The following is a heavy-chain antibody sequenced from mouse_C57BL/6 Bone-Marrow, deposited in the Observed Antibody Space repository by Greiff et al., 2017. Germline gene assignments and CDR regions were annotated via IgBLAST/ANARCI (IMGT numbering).Heavy chain of an antibody. CDR2: IWSGGST. V-gene: IGHV2-2*01. D-gene: IGHD1-1*01. J-gene: IGHJ4*01. Sequence: QVQLQQSGPGLVQPSQSLSITCTVSGFSLTSYGVHWVRQSPGKGLEWLGVIWSGGSTDYNAAFISRLSISKDNSKSQVFFKMNSLQADDKAIYYCARSPSYYGSSSLYYYAMDYWGQGTSVTVSS. CDR1: GFSLTSYG. CDR3: ARSPSYYGSSSLYYYAMDY.